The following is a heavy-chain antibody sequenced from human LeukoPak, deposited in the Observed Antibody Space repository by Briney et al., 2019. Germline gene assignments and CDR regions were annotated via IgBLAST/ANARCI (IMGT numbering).Heavy chain of an antibody. CDR1: GGSISNSF. CDR3: ARDLVVPPYNWFDP. D-gene: IGHD2-2*01. CDR2: ISTSGNT. J-gene: IGHJ5*02. Sequence: SETLSLTCTVSGGSISNSFWSWIRQPAGKGLEWIGLISTSGNTNYNPSLKSRVTVSVDTSNKQLSLRLSSVTAADTAVYYCARDLVVPPYNWFDPWGQGTLVTVSS. V-gene: IGHV4-4*07.